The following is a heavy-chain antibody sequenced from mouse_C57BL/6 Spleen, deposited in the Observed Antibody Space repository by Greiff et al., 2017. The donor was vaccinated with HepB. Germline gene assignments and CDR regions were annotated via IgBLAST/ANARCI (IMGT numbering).Heavy chain of an antibody. D-gene: IGHD1-1*01. CDR1: GFTFSSYA. CDR3: ARDYYGSSSSYWYFDV. J-gene: IGHJ1*03. V-gene: IGHV5-4*01. Sequence: EVKVVESGGGLVKPGGSLKLSCAASGFTFSSYAMSWVRQTPEKRLEWVATISDGGSYTYYPGNVKGRFTISRDNAKNNLYLQMSHLKSEDTAMYYCARDYYGSSSSYWYFDVWGTGTTVTVSS. CDR2: ISDGGSYT.